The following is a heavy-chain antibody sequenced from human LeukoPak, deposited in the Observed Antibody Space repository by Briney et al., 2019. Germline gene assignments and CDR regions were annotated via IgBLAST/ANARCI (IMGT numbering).Heavy chain of an antibody. Sequence: GGSLRLSCAASGFIFGDYAMHWVRQAPGKGLEWVSGISWNSDSKAYADSVKGRFTISRDNAKSSLYLQMNSLRVEDTALYYCAKDRYSGSYADASDIWGQGTMVTVSS. J-gene: IGHJ3*02. D-gene: IGHD1-26*01. V-gene: IGHV3-9*01. CDR3: AKDRYSGSYADASDI. CDR2: ISWNSDSK. CDR1: GFIFGDYA.